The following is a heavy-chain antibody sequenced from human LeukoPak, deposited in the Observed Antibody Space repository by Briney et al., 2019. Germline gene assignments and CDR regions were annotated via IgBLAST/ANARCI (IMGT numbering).Heavy chain of an antibody. CDR2: IYYSGST. V-gene: IGHV4-59*01. Sequence: SETLSLTCTVSGGSISSYDWSWIRQPPGKGLELIGYIYYSGSTNYNPSLKSRVTISVDTSKNQFSLKLSSVTAADTAVYYCARVSSGVYFDYWGQGTLVTVSS. CDR3: ARVSSGVYFDY. D-gene: IGHD2-15*01. J-gene: IGHJ4*02. CDR1: GGSISSYD.